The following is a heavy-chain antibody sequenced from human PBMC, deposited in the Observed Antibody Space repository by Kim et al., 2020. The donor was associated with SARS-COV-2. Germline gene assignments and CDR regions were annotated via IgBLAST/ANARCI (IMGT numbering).Heavy chain of an antibody. Sequence: GGSLRLSCAASGFTFSSYEMNWVRQTPGKGLEWISYISTSGNIIYYAESVKGRFTISRDNARNSLYLQMNSLRVEDAAVYYCAGDLAPQVSTISPFDYWGRGTLVTVSS. CDR3: AGDLAPQVSTISPFDY. D-gene: IGHD2-8*01. CDR2: ISTSGNII. J-gene: IGHJ4*02. CDR1: GFTFSSYE. V-gene: IGHV3-48*03.